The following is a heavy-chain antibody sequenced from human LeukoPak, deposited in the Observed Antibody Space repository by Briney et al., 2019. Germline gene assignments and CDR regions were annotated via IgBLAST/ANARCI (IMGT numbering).Heavy chain of an antibody. J-gene: IGHJ4*02. D-gene: IGHD1-26*01. V-gene: IGHV3-23*01. CDR3: AKLLVGATTGWYFDY. CDR2: ISDGGGST. CDR1: GFTFSSYA. Sequence: GGSLRLSCAASGFTFSSYAMTWVRQAPGKGLEWVSAISDGGGSTYYADSVKGRFTISKDNSKSTLSLQMNSLRAEDTAVYYCAKLLVGATTGWYFDYWGQGTLVTVSS.